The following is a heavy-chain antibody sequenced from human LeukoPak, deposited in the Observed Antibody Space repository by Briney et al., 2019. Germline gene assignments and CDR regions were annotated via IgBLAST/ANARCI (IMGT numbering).Heavy chain of an antibody. D-gene: IGHD2-8*01. J-gene: IGHJ4*02. V-gene: IGHV3-9*03. CDR2: ISWNSGSI. CDR1: GFTFDDYA. Sequence: GRSLRLSCAASGFTFDDYAMHWVRQAPGKGLEWVSGISWNSGSIGYADSVKGRFTISRDNAKNSLYLQMNSLRAEDMALYYCAKEGMLGGFNYWGQGTLVTVSS. CDR3: AKEGMLGGFNY.